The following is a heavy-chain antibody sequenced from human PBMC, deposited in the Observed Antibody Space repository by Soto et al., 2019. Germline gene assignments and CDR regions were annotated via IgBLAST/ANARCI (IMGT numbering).Heavy chain of an antibody. CDR3: ATGIRGVMVNGAFDI. CDR2: INHSGST. V-gene: IGHV4-34*01. CDR1: GGSFSGYY. Sequence: PSETLSLTCAVYGGSFSGYYWSWIRQPPGKGLEWIGEINHSGSTNYNPSLKSRVTISVDTSKNQFSLKLSSVTAADTAVYYCATGIRGVMVNGAFDIWGQGTMVTVSS. D-gene: IGHD3-10*01. J-gene: IGHJ3*02.